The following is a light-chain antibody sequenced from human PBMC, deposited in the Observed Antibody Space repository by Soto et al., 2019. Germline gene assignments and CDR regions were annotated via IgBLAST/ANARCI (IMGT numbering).Light chain of an antibody. J-gene: IGKJ4*02. CDR3: QHYGTSPPVT. V-gene: IGKV3-20*01. CDR2: AAI. Sequence: VLTQSPGILSLSPGERATLSCRASQGISSTSLGWYQQRPGQAPRLLISAAINRAAGIPDRFSGSGSWTDFTLIIGRLEPEDFAVYYCQHYGTSPPVTCGGGTRVEIK. CDR1: QGISSTS.